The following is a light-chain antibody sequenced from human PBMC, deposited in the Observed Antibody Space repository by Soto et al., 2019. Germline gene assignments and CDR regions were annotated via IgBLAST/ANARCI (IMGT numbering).Light chain of an antibody. J-gene: IGKJ1*01. Sequence: DIKMTQSPASLSSSVGDRVTITCRASQSVSSYLNWYQQKPGKAPKLLIYAASSLQSGVPSRFSGSGSGTDFTLTISSLQPEDVATYYCQQSYSTPVTFGEGTKVDIK. CDR3: QQSYSTPVT. CDR1: QSVSSY. V-gene: IGKV1-39*01. CDR2: AAS.